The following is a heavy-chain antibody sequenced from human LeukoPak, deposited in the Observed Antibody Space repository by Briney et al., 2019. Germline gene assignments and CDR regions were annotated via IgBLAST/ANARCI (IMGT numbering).Heavy chain of an antibody. V-gene: IGHV3-64D*06. J-gene: IGHJ4*02. CDR1: GFTFSSYT. D-gene: IGHD3-9*01. CDR3: VIVRGYFDSSGSDY. CDR2: ITNNGGNT. Sequence: GGSLRLSCSASGFTFSSYTIHWVRQAPGKGLEFVSVITNNGGNTYYADSVKDRFTISRDNSKNTVYLQMSSLRAEDTAVYYCVIVRGYFDSSGSDYWGQGTLVTVSS.